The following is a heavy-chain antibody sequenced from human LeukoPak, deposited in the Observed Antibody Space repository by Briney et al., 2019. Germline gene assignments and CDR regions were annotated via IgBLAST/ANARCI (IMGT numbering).Heavy chain of an antibody. V-gene: IGHV3-23*01. CDR1: AFAFRSYA. CDR3: AKGAASRGYTYVAN. Sequence: GGSLRLSCAASAFAFRSYAMIWVRQAPGKGLEWVSTVSGSGGSTYYADSVKGRFTISRDNSNNTLYLQMNSLRAEDTAVYYCAKGAASRGYTYVANWGQGTLVTVSS. CDR2: VSGSGGST. J-gene: IGHJ4*02. D-gene: IGHD5-18*01.